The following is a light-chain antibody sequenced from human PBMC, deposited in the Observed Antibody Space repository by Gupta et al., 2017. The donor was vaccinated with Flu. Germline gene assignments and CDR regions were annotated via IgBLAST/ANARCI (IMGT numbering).Light chain of an antibody. CDR3: QQDESNPPYT. J-gene: IGKJ2*01. CDR2: WAS. CDR1: QSVLYSSNNKNY. Sequence: DIVMTQSPDSLAVSLGERATINCKSSQSVLYSSNNKNYLAWYQQKPGQPPKLLIYWASTREAGVPDRFSGSGYGKDLALTISSRQEEDVAVYYCQQDESNPPYTFGQGTKMEIK. V-gene: IGKV4-1*01.